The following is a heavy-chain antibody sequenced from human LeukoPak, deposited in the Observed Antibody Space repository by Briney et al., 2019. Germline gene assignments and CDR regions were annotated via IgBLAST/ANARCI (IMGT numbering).Heavy chain of an antibody. Sequence: SETLSLTCTVSGVSISSYYWSWIRQPPGKGLEWIGYIYYSGSTNYNPSLKSRVTISVDTSKNQFSLKLSSVTAADTAVYYCAREGSGSYYTPLMDVWGKGTTVTISS. CDR2: IYYSGST. V-gene: IGHV4-59*01. CDR1: GVSISSYY. CDR3: AREGSGSYYTPLMDV. J-gene: IGHJ6*04. D-gene: IGHD3-10*01.